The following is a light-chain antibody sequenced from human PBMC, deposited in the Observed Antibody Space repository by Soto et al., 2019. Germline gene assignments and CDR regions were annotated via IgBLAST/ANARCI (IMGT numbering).Light chain of an antibody. J-gene: IGKJ1*01. Sequence: IVLTQSPGTLSLSPGERATLSCRASQSVRDNYLAWYQQKPGQAPRLLIYDASSRATDIPDRFSGSGSGPDFTLTISRLEPEDFAVYYCQQYGSSLPRTFGQGTKVETK. V-gene: IGKV3-20*01. CDR3: QQYGSSLPRT. CDR2: DAS. CDR1: QSVRDNY.